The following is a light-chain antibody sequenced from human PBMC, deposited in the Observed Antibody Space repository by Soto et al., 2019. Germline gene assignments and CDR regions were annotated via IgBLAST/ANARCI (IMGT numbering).Light chain of an antibody. CDR1: QGIGNY. V-gene: IGKV1-27*01. CDR3: QQYLSYSLT. J-gene: IGKJ4*01. Sequence: DIQMTQSPASLSASVGDRVTVTCRASQGIGNYLAWYQHTPGKAPKLLIYSASSLQSGVPSRFSGSASGTDFTLTISSLQPEDFATYYCQQYLSYSLTFGGGTKVEIK. CDR2: SAS.